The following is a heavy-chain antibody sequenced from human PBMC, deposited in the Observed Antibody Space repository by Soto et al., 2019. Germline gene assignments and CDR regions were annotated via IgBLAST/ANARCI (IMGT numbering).Heavy chain of an antibody. J-gene: IGHJ1*01. Sequence: GGSLRLSCAASGFTFDDYAMHWVRQVPGQGLEWVSGINWNSGSIGYGDSVKGRFAISRDNAKNSLHLQMNSLSAEDTAFYYCVKDQSINWYSGHFRHWGQGTLVTVSS. CDR3: VKDQSINWYSGHFRH. V-gene: IGHV3-9*01. CDR2: INWNSGSI. CDR1: GFTFDDYA. D-gene: IGHD6-13*01.